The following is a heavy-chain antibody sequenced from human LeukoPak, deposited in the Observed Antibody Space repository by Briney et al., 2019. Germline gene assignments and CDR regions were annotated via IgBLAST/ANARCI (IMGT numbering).Heavy chain of an antibody. CDR2: INHSGST. CDR3: ARGVRDYDILNY. V-gene: IGHV4-34*01. Sequence: SETLSLTCAVYGGSFSGYYWSWIRQPPGKGLEWIGEINHSGSTNYNPSLKSRVTLSVDTSKNQFSLKLISVTAADTAVYYCARGVRDYDILNYWGQGTLVTVSS. J-gene: IGHJ4*02. D-gene: IGHD3-9*01. CDR1: GGSFSGYY.